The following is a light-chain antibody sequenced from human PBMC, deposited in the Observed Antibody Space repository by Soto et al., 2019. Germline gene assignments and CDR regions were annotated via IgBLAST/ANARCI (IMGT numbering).Light chain of an antibody. J-gene: IGKJ4*01. V-gene: IGKV1-5*01. CDR1: QSISSW. Sequence: DIQMTQSPSTLSASVGDRVTITCRASQSISSWLAWYQQKPGKAPKLLIFDASSLESGTPSRFSGRRSGTQFTLTINGLQPDDFATSYCQQYDNYKPLTFGGGTKVDIK. CDR2: DAS. CDR3: QQYDNYKPLT.